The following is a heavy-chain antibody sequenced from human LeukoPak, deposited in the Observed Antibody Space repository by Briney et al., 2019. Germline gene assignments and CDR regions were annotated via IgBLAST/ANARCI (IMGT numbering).Heavy chain of an antibody. CDR1: GGSISSSSYY. J-gene: IGHJ4*02. V-gene: IGHV4-61*01. D-gene: IGHD2-15*01. CDR3: ARPARYCSGGSCWDS. CDR2: IYYSGNT. Sequence: SETLSLTCTVSGGSISSSSYYWSWIRQPPGRGLEWIGNIYYSGNTNYNPSLKSRVTISVDTSKNQFSLKLTSVTAADTAIYYCARPARYCSGGSCWDSWGQGTLVTVSS.